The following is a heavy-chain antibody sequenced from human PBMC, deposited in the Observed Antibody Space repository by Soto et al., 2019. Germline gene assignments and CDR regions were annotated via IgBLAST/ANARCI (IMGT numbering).Heavy chain of an antibody. V-gene: IGHV5-51*01. Sequence: PXXSLKISLKGSGYSFSTYWITWVRQMPGKGLEWMGIIYPGDSDTTYSPSFQGQVTISADKSISTPYLQWSSLKASDTAIYYCARHGVAYHPNYYMDVWGKGTTVTVSS. CDR2: IYPGDSDT. CDR1: GYSFSTYW. J-gene: IGHJ6*03. CDR3: ARHGVAYHPNYYMDV. D-gene: IGHD2-2*01.